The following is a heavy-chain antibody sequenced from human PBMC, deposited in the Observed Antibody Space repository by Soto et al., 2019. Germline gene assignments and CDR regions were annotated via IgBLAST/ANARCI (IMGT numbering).Heavy chain of an antibody. CDR1: GGSFSGYY. D-gene: IGHD3-10*01. J-gene: IGHJ6*02. Sequence: SETLSLTCAVYGGSFSGYYWSWIRQPPGKGLEWIGEINHSGSTNYNPSLKSRVTISVDTSKNQFSLKLSSVTAADTAVYYCARVYKLVWGVIRTNYYYYGMDVWGQGTTGTVSS. CDR2: INHSGST. CDR3: ARVYKLVWGVIRTNYYYYGMDV. V-gene: IGHV4-34*01.